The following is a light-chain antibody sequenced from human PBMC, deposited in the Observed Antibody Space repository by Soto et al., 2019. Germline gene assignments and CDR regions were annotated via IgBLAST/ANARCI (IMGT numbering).Light chain of an antibody. V-gene: IGKV1-33*01. J-gene: IGKJ2*01. CDR2: DAS. CDR1: QDISNY. Sequence: DIQMTQSPSSLSASVGDRVTITCQASQDISNYLNWYQQKPGKAPKLLIYDASNLETGVPSRFSGSGSGTDFTFTISSLQPEDIATYYCQQYDNLPPMYTFGQRTKVDIK. CDR3: QQYDNLPPMYT.